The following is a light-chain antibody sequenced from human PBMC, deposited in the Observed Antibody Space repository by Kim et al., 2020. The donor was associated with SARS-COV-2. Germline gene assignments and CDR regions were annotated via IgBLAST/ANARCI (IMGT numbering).Light chain of an antibody. V-gene: IGKV3-15*01. CDR3: QQYENWPPIT. CDR1: QNVGNN. J-gene: IGKJ5*01. Sequence: SPGEGLTLSCRASQNVGNNLAWYQLKPGQAPRLLIYRASIRATGIPDNFSGSGSGTEFSLTISSLQSEDFAVYYCQQYENWPPITFGQGTRLEIK. CDR2: RAS.